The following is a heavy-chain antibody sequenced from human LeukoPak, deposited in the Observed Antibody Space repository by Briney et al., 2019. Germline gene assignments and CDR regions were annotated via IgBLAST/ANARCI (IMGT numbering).Heavy chain of an antibody. Sequence: GGSLRLSCAASGFTFSNAWMSWVRQAPGKGLEWVGRIKSKTDGGTTDYAAPVNGRFTISRDDSKNTLYLQMNSLKTEDTAVYYCTTRGTTVTDMFDYWGQGTLVTVSS. D-gene: IGHD4-17*01. CDR2: IKSKTDGGTT. CDR1: GFTFSNAW. J-gene: IGHJ4*02. CDR3: TTRGTTVTDMFDY. V-gene: IGHV3-15*01.